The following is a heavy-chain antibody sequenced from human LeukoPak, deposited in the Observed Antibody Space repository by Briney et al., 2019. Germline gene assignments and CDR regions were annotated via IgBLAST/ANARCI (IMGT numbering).Heavy chain of an antibody. Sequence: QPGGSLRLSCAASGFTFDDYAMHWVRQAPGKGLEWVSGISWNSGSIGYADSVKGRFTISGDNAKNSLYLQMNSLRAEDMALYYCVKDRGRGYYYMDVWGKGTTVTVSS. CDR2: ISWNSGSI. J-gene: IGHJ6*03. V-gene: IGHV3-9*03. CDR3: VKDRGRGYYYMDV. CDR1: GFTFDDYA.